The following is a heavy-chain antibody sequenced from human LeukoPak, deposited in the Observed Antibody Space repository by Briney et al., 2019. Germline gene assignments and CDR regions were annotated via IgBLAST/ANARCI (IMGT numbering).Heavy chain of an antibody. V-gene: IGHV3-23*01. D-gene: IGHD3-22*01. CDR2: ISGSGGST. CDR1: GFTFSSYA. J-gene: IGHJ4*02. Sequence: GGSLRLSCAVSGFTFSSYAMSWVRQAPGKGLEWVSAISGSGGSTYYADSVKGRYTISRDNSKNTLYLQMNSLRAEDTAVYYCAKEQGSSDYYFDYWGQGTLVTVSS. CDR3: AKEQGSSDYYFDY.